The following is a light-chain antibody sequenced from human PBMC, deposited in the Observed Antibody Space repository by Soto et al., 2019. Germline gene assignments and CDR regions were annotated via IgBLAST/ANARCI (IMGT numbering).Light chain of an antibody. J-gene: IGLJ1*01. V-gene: IGLV1-44*01. CDR2: INN. Sequence: SLLTNPPSSSGTPGQRSTISCSVISSNIGSHTVNWYQQLPGTAPKLLIYINNQRPSGVPDRFSGSKSGTSASLAISGLQSEDEADYYCAAWDDSLNGYVFGTGTKVTVL. CDR3: AAWDDSLNGYV. CDR1: SSNIGSHT.